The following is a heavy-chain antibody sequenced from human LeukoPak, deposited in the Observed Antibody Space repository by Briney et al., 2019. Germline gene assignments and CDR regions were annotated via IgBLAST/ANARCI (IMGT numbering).Heavy chain of an antibody. Sequence: PSETLSLTCTVSGGSISSYYWSWLPQPPGKGLEWIGYIYYSGSTNYNPSLKSRLTISVDTSKNQFSLNLSSVTAADTAVYYCARDRAIARSPGDYYGMDVWGQGTTVTVSS. V-gene: IGHV4-59*12. D-gene: IGHD6-13*01. J-gene: IGHJ6*02. CDR2: IYYSGST. CDR1: GGSISSYY. CDR3: ARDRAIARSPGDYYGMDV.